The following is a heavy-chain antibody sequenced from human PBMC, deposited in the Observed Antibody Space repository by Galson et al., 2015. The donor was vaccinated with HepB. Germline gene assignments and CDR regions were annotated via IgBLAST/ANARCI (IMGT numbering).Heavy chain of an antibody. CDR3: AKFVGYTSSAFDY. CDR1: GFTFSSYA. J-gene: IGHJ4*02. CDR2: IGGGGINT. D-gene: IGHD6-13*01. V-gene: IGHV3-23*01. Sequence: SLRLSCAASGFTFSSYAMGWVRQAPGKGLEWVSTIGGGGINTYYADSLKGRFTISRDNSKNTLFLQMSRLRAEDTAVYYCAKFVGYTSSAFDYWGQGTLVTVSS.